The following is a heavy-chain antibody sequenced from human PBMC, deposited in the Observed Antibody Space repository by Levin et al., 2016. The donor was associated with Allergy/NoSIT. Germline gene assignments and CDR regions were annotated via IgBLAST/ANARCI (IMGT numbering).Heavy chain of an antibody. D-gene: IGHD3-22*01. CDR3: TTDMDYYDSSGPGDAFDI. V-gene: IGHV3-15*01. Sequence: VRQAPGKGLEWVGRIKSKTDGGTTDYAAPVKGRFTISRDDSKNTLYLQMNSLKTEDTAVYYCTTDMDYYDSSGPGDAFDIWGQGTMVTVSS. J-gene: IGHJ3*02. CDR2: IKSKTDGGTT.